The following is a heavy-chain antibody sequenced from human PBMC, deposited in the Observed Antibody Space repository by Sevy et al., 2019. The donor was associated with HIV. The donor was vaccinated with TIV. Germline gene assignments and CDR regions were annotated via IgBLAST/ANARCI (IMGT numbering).Heavy chain of an antibody. J-gene: IGHJ4*02. CDR3: ARETLSGYNL. CDR2: ISGSGRYT. Sequence: GGSLRLSCAASEFTFSSYAMSWVRQAPGKGLEWVSSISGSGRYTYYADSVKGRFTISRDNSKNTVYLQMNSLRAEDTAVYYCARETLSGYNLWGQGTLVTVSS. CDR1: EFTFSSYA. V-gene: IGHV3-23*01. D-gene: IGHD5-12*01.